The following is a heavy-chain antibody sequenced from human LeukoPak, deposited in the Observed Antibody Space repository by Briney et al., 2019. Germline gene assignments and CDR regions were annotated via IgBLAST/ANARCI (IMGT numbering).Heavy chain of an antibody. J-gene: IGHJ4*02. Sequence: PGGSLRLSCAASGFTFSSHWMSWVRQAPGKGLEWVANIKQDGSEKYYVDSVKGRFTISRDNAKNSLYLQMNSLRAEDTFVYYCARQGYKVDYWGQGTLVTVSS. CDR3: ARQGYKVDY. D-gene: IGHD5-18*01. V-gene: IGHV3-7*03. CDR1: GFTFSSHW. CDR2: IKQDGSEK.